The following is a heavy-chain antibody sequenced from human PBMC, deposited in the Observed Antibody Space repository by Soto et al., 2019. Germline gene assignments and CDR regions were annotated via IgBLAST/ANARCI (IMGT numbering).Heavy chain of an antibody. Sequence: EVQLVESGGGLVQPGRSLRLSCAASGFTFDDHAMHWVRQVPGKGLEWVSAISWNSANIGYADSVKGRFTIYRDNAKSSLYLPMNSLRPADTALYYCAREFLGGEHPFYNNMDVWGQGTTVTVSS. V-gene: IGHV3-9*01. CDR3: AREFLGGEHPFYNNMDV. J-gene: IGHJ6*02. D-gene: IGHD1-1*01. CDR2: ISWNSANI. CDR1: GFTFDDHA.